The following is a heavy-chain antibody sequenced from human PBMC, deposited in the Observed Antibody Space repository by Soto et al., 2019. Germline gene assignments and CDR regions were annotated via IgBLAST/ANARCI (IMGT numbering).Heavy chain of an antibody. CDR2: IDPSDSQT. Sequence: GESLSISCQGSGYSFARYCITWVLQKPGDGLECMGRIDPSDSQTYYSPSFRGHVTISATKSSATVFLQWSSLRASDTAMYYCARQIYDSDTGPNFKYYFDSWGQGTTFTVSS. J-gene: IGHJ4*02. CDR3: ARQIYDSDTGPNFKYYFDS. CDR1: GYSFARYC. V-gene: IGHV5-10-1*01. D-gene: IGHD3-22*01.